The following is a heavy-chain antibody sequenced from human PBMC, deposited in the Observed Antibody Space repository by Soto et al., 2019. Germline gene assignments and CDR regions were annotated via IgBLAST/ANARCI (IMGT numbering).Heavy chain of an antibody. CDR1: GFTFSSYG. D-gene: IGHD1-1*01. V-gene: IGHV3-30*18. CDR3: AKENFSPLNTIDY. Sequence: GGSLRLSCAASGFTFSSYGMHWVRQAPGKGLEWVAVISYDGSNKYYADSVKGRFTISRDNSKNTLYLQMNSLRAEDTAVYYCAKENFSPLNTIDYWGQGPLVTVSS. CDR2: ISYDGSNK. J-gene: IGHJ4*02.